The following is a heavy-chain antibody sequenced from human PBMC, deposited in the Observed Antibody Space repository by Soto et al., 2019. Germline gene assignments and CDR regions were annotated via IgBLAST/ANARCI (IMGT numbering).Heavy chain of an antibody. CDR2: IYYSGST. CDR1: GGSISSGGYY. J-gene: IGHJ4*02. V-gene: IGHV4-31*03. Sequence: SETLSLTCTVSGGSISSGGYYWSWIRQHPGKGLEWIGYIYYSGSTYYNPSLKSRVTISVDTSKNQFSLKLSSVTAADTAVYYCARYSSEYVRYFDYWGQGTLVTVSS. CDR3: ARYSSEYVRYFDY. D-gene: IGHD3-22*01.